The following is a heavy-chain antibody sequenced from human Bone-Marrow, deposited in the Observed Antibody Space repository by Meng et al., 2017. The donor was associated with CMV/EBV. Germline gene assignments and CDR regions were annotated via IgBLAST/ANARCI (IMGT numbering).Heavy chain of an antibody. D-gene: IGHD2-21*02. CDR2: IYSGGGST. Sequence: GGSLRLSWAASGFTFSSYVASWVRQAPGKWLEWVAVIYSGGGSTYYGDSVKGRFTISRDNSKNTLYLQMNSLRADDTDVYYCARDRGDESFGWQIRYYYNYGMDLWGQGTMVTGYS. CDR3: ARDRGDESFGWQIRYYYNYGMDL. V-gene: IGHV3-23*03. J-gene: IGHJ6*01. CDR1: GFTFSSYV.